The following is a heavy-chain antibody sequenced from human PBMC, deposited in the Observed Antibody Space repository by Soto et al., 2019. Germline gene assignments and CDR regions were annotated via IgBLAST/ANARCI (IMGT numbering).Heavy chain of an antibody. Sequence: GGSLRLSCAASGFTFSSYSMNWVRQAPGKGLEWVSSISSSSSYIYYADSVKGRFTISRDNAKNSLYLQMNSLRAEDTAVYYCWRSQVGATVPDAFDIWGQGTMVTVSS. CDR2: ISSSSSYI. D-gene: IGHD1-26*01. CDR3: WRSQVGATVPDAFDI. V-gene: IGHV3-21*01. CDR1: GFTFSSYS. J-gene: IGHJ3*02.